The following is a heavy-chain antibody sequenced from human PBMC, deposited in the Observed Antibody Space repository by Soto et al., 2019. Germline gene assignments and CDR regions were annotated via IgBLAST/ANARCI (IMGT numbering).Heavy chain of an antibody. CDR3: ARPRADSVSYFWFDP. CDR1: GGTLSSYP. V-gene: IGHV1-69*02. D-gene: IGHD3-10*01. Sequence: QVQLVQSGAEVKKPGSSVKVSCKASGGTLSSYPISWVRQAPGQGLEWMGRIIPILGLQNYAEKFQGRLTITADKTTTTAYMELSSLRSEDTAVYYCARPRADSVSYFWFDPWGQGTLVTVSS. CDR2: IIPILGLQ. J-gene: IGHJ5*02.